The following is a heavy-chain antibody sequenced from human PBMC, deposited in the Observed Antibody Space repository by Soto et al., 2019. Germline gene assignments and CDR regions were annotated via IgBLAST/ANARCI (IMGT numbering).Heavy chain of an antibody. D-gene: IGHD2-15*01. V-gene: IGHV3-48*03. CDR1: GFTFSSYE. CDR2: ISSSGSTI. J-gene: IGHJ3*02. Sequence: EVQLVESGGGLVQPGGSLRLSCAASGFTFSSYEMNWVRQAPGKGLEWVSYISSSGSTIYYADSVKGRFTISRDNAKNSLYLQMNSLRAEDTAVYYCATTLVVVKDAFDIWGQGTMVTVSS. CDR3: ATTLVVVKDAFDI.